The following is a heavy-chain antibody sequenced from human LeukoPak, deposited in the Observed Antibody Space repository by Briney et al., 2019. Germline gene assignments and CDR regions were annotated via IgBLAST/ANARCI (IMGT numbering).Heavy chain of an antibody. CDR2: INHSGST. Sequence: SETLSLTCAIYGGSFSGYYWSWIRQPPGKGLEWIGEINHSGSTSYNPSLKSRVTISVDTSQNQFSLKLNSVTAADTAVYYCAGRGAATSPGHYWGQGTLVTVSS. D-gene: IGHD6-25*01. J-gene: IGHJ4*02. CDR3: AGRGAATSPGHY. V-gene: IGHV4-34*01. CDR1: GGSFSGYY.